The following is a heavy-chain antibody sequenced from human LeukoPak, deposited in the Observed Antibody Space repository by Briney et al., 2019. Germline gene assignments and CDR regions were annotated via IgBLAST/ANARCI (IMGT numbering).Heavy chain of an antibody. CDR2: IYYSGST. D-gene: IGHD6-13*01. V-gene: IGHV4-39*07. CDR3: ARDPLAIAAAGTV. J-gene: IGHJ4*02. Sequence: ESLRLSCAASGFTFSSFGMHWVRQPPGKGLEWIGSIYYSGSTYYNPSLKSRVTISVDTSKNQFSLKLSSVTAADTAVYYCARDPLAIAAAGTVWGQGTLVTVSS. CDR1: GFTFSSFG.